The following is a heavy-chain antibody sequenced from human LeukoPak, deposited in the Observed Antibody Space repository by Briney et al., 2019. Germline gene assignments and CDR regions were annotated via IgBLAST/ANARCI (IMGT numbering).Heavy chain of an antibody. CDR1: GGSISSYY. CDR3: ARVARVDFGVVTYYYYYMDV. CDR2: IYYSGST. J-gene: IGHJ6*03. V-gene: IGHV4-59*01. D-gene: IGHD3-3*01. Sequence: SETLSLTCTVSGGSISSYYWSWIRQPPGKGLAWIGYIYYSGSTNYNPSLKSRVTISVDTSKNQFSLKLSSVTAADTAVYYGARVARVDFGVVTYYYYYMDVWGKGTTVTVSS.